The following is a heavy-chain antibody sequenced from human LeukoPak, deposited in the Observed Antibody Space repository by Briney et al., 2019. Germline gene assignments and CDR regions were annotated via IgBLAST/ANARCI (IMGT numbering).Heavy chain of an antibody. CDR1: GFTFSSYG. CDR3: AKGWGYCSGGSCYDFDY. V-gene: IGHV3-30*02. J-gene: IGHJ4*02. CDR2: IRYDGSNK. D-gene: IGHD2-15*01. Sequence: GGSLRLSCAASGFTFSSYGMHWVRQAPGKGLEWVAFIRYDGSNKYYADSVKGRFTISRDNSKNTLYLQMNSLRAEDTAVYYCAKGWGYCSGGSCYDFDYWGQGTLVTVSS.